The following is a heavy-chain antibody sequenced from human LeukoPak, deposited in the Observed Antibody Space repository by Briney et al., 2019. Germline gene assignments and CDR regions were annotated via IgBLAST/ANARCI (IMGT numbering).Heavy chain of an antibody. CDR3: AKKTGTNYYCYYGMDA. CDR1: GFTFSSYA. Sequence: GGSLRLSCAASGFTFSSYAMSWVRQAPGKGLEWVSAISGSGGSTYYADSVKGRFTISRDNSKNTLYLQMNSLRAEDTAVYYCAKKTGTNYYCYYGMDAWGQGTTVTVSS. V-gene: IGHV3-23*01. J-gene: IGHJ6*02. D-gene: IGHD1-7*01. CDR2: ISGSGGST.